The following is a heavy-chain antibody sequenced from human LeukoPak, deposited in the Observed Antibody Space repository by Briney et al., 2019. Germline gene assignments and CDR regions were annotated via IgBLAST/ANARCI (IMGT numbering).Heavy chain of an antibody. CDR1: GLTFNNYA. D-gene: IGHD3-9*01. Sequence: GGSLRLSCAVSGLTFNNYAMSWVRQAPGKGLEWVSGISGRGASKYYADSVKGRFTISRDNSKNTLYLQMNSLRAEDTAVYYCAKYDILTGTQKEWGQGTLVTVAS. V-gene: IGHV3-23*01. CDR3: AKYDILTGTQKE. CDR2: ISGRGASK. J-gene: IGHJ4*02.